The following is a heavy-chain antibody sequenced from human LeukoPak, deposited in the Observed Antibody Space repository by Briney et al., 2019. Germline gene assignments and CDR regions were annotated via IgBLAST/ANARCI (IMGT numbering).Heavy chain of an antibody. CDR3: AIDSTGGYRDY. CDR1: GYTFTDYY. V-gene: IGHV1-2*02. Sequence: GASVKVSCKASGYTFTDYYIHWVRQAPGQGLEYMGWISPNSGGTNYAQMFQGRVTITSDTSINTAFMELRSLRSDDTAVFYCAIDSTGGYRDYWGQGTLVTVSA. D-gene: IGHD1-1*01. CDR2: ISPNSGGT. J-gene: IGHJ4*02.